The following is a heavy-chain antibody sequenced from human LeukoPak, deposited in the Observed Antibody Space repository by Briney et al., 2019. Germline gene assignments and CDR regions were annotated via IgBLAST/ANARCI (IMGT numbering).Heavy chain of an antibody. CDR1: GFSFSSYE. CDR3: ARDTVNGPFVISLDY. D-gene: IGHD2-8*01. CDR2: ISSGGNTK. J-gene: IGHJ4*02. Sequence: GGSLRLSCAASGFSFSSYEMNWVRQAPGKGLEWVSHISSGGNTKYYVDSVRGRFSMSRDNAKNLLFLQMNSLRAEDTAVYYCARDTVNGPFVISLDYRGQGALVTVSS. V-gene: IGHV3-48*03.